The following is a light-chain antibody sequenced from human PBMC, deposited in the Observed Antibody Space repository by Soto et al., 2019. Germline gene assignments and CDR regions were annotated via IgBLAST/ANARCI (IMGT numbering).Light chain of an antibody. CDR3: CSYAGSYRDV. V-gene: IGLV2-11*01. CDR2: DVS. CDR1: SSDVGGYNY. Sequence: QSALTQPASVSGSPGQSITISCTGTSSDVGGYNYVSWYQQHPGKAPKLMIYDVSKRPSGVPDRFSGSKSGNTASLTISGLQAEDEADYYCCSYAGSYRDVFGTGTKVTVL. J-gene: IGLJ1*01.